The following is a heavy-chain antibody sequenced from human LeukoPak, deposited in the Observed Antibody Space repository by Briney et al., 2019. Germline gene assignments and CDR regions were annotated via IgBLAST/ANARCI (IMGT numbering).Heavy chain of an antibody. CDR3: ARSVRGYYYYGMDV. CDR1: GFTFSSYA. V-gene: IGHV3-53*04. CDR2: IYSGGST. D-gene: IGHD4-17*01. J-gene: IGHJ6*02. Sequence: GGSLRLSCAASGFTFSSYAMSWVRQAPGKGLEWVSVIYSGGSTYYADSVKGRFTISRHNSKNTLYLQMNSLRAEDTAVYYCARSVRGYYYYGMDVWGQGTTVTVSS.